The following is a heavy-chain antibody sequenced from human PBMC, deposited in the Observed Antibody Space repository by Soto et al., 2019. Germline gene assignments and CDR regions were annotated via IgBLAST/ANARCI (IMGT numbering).Heavy chain of an antibody. CDR1: GGSFSGYY. D-gene: IGHD3-10*01. CDR2: INHSGST. CDR3: ARGRAGYYGSGSYYKKGVLLDY. J-gene: IGHJ4*02. Sequence: QVQLQQWGAGLLKPSETLSLTCAVYGGSFSGYYWSWIRQPPGKGLEWIGEINHSGSTNYNPSLKSRVTISVDTSKNQFSLKLSSVTAADTAVYYCARGRAGYYGSGSYYKKGVLLDYWGQGTLVTVSS. V-gene: IGHV4-34*01.